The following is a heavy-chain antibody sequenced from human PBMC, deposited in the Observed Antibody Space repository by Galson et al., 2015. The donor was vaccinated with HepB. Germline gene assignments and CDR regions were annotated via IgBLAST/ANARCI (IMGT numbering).Heavy chain of an antibody. V-gene: IGHV3-48*01. D-gene: IGHD4-17*01. Sequence: SLRLPCAASGFTFTSYSMNWVRQAPGKGLEWISYISSSSSTIYYADSVKGRFTISRDNAKISLYLQMNSLRAEDTAVYYCARDRYGDYEFDYWGQGTLVTVSS. CDR1: GFTFTSYS. CDR3: ARDRYGDYEFDY. J-gene: IGHJ4*02. CDR2: ISSSSSTI.